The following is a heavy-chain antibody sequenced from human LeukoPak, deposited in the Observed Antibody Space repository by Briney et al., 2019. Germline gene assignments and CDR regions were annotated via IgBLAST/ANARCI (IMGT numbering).Heavy chain of an antibody. CDR2: INHSGST. Sequence: SETLSLTCAVYGGSFSGYYWSWIRQPPGKGLEWIGEINHSGSTNYNPSLKSRVTISVDTSKNQFSLKLSSVTAADTAVYYCARSQWGYYDSSGYYWVYWGQGTLVTVSS. J-gene: IGHJ4*02. CDR1: GGSFSGYY. CDR3: ARSQWGYYDSSGYYWVY. D-gene: IGHD3-22*01. V-gene: IGHV4-34*01.